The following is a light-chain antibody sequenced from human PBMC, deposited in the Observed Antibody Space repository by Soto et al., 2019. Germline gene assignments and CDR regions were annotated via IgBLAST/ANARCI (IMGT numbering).Light chain of an antibody. J-gene: IGKJ3*01. Sequence: DIQMTQSPSTLSASLGDRVTITCRASQSISSWLAWYQQKPGKAPKLLIYKASSLESGVPSRFSGSGSGTAFTLTISSLQPDDSATYYCQQYYRRVTFGPGTKVEIK. V-gene: IGKV1-5*03. CDR2: KAS. CDR1: QSISSW. CDR3: QQYYRRVT.